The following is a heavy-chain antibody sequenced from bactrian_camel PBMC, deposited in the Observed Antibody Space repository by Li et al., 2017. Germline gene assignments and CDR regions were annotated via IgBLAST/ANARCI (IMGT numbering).Heavy chain of an antibody. V-gene: IGHV3-2*01. D-gene: IGHD5*01. CDR3: AARYGGAEYGAERWLEPYEYNF. CDR1: GFTSSSVY. Sequence: HVQLVESGGGLVRPGGSLTLSCVASGFTSSSVYMAWFRQAPGNEREAVAFIDTSGGTNYAYSVAGRFTISKDNAKNTLYLQMNGLRPDDTAMYYCAARYGGAEYGAERWLEPYEYNFWGQGTQVTVS. J-gene: IGHJ4*01. CDR2: IDTSGGT.